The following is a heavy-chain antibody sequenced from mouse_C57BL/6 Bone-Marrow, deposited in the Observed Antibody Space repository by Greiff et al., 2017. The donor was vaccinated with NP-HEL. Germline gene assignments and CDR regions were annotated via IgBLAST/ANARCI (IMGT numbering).Heavy chain of an antibody. V-gene: IGHV1-5*01. CDR2: IYPGNSDT. D-gene: IGHD1-1*01. CDR3: TSPHYYGSSLYYYAMDY. Sequence: VQLQQSGTVLARPGASVKMSCKTSGYTFTSYWMHWVKQRPGQGLEWIGAIYPGNSDTSYNQKFKGKAKLTAVTSASTAYMELSSLTNEDSAVYYCTSPHYYGSSLYYYAMDYWGQGTSVTVSS. CDR1: GYTFTSYW. J-gene: IGHJ4*01.